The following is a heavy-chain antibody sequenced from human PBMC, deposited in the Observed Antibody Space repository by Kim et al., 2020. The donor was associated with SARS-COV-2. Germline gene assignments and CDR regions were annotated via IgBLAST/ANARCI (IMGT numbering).Heavy chain of an antibody. V-gene: IGHV4-59*01. CDR3: ARGTPLLWFGETDYYGMDV. J-gene: IGHJ6*02. D-gene: IGHD3-10*01. CDR1: GGSISSYY. Sequence: SETLSLTCTVSGGSISSYYWSWIRQPPGKGLEWIGYIYYSGSTNYNPSLKSRVTISVDTSKNQFSLKLSSVTAADTAVYYCARGTPLLWFGETDYYGMDVWGQGTTVTVSS. CDR2: IYYSGST.